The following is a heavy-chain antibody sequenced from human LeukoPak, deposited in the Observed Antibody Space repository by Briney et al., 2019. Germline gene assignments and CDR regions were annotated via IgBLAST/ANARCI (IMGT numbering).Heavy chain of an antibody. CDR2: ISYDGGDK. J-gene: IGHJ4*02. Sequence: GGSLRLSCVASGFTFRTYAMHWVRQAPGKGLEWVAVISYDGGDKYRADSVKGRFTSSRDNSKNTLYLQMNSLRPEDTGVYYCARDASNSADYYFHSWGQGTLVIVSS. D-gene: IGHD1-26*01. CDR1: GFTFRTYA. CDR3: ARDASNSADYYFHS. V-gene: IGHV3-30*04.